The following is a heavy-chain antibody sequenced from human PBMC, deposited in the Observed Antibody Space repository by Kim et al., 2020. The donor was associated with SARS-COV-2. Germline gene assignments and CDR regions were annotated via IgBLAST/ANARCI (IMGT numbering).Heavy chain of an antibody. V-gene: IGHV3-48*03. CDR1: GFTFSSYE. J-gene: IGHJ6*02. D-gene: IGHD6-13*01. Sequence: GGSLRLSCAASGFTFSSYEMNWVRQAPGKGLEWVSYISSSGSTIYYADSVKGRFTISRDNAKKLLYLQMNSLRAEDTAVYYYARVPAPVSSWLNYYYYYGMDVWGQGTPVTVSS. CDR3: ARVPAPVSSWLNYYYYYGMDV. CDR2: ISSSGSTI.